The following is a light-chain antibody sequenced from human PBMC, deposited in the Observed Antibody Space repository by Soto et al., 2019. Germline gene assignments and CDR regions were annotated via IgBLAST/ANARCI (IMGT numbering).Light chain of an antibody. V-gene: IGKV3-20*01. Sequence: EIVLTQSPGTLSLSPGERATLSCRASQSVSSSYLAWYQHKPGQAPRLLIYGASSSATGIPDRFSGSGSGPDFTLTISRLEPEVFAVYYCQQYGRSPHTFGRGTKLEIK. CDR2: GAS. CDR1: QSVSSSY. CDR3: QQYGRSPHT. J-gene: IGKJ2*01.